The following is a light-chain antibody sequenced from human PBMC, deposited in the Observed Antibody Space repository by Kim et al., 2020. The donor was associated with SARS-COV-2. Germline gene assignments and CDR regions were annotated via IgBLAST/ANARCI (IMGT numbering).Light chain of an antibody. V-gene: IGKV3-11*01. Sequence: LSPGESAPLSLRATHSVNTYLAWYQKKPGHAPRLLICDASDRANHMPAKFSGSGSRTDITLSNNKGEPEGFRVNSTQRRSGWPLTFGGGTKVDIK. CDR1: HSVNTY. CDR3: QRRSGWPLT. CDR2: DAS. J-gene: IGKJ4*01.